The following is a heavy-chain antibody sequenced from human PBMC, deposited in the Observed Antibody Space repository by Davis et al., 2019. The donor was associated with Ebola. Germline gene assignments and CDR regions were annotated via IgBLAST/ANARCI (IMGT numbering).Heavy chain of an antibody. D-gene: IGHD2-21*01. J-gene: IGHJ4*02. CDR2: ISPNSGGT. V-gene: IGHV1-2*06. Sequence: ASVKVSCKASGYTFSDYYVHWVRQAPGQGLEWMGRISPNSGGTGYAQKFQGRVTMTRENSMSTAYMELSSLRSEDTAVYFCARGGVAYSDLDYWGQGTLVAVSS. CDR3: ARGGVAYSDLDY. CDR1: GYTFSDYY.